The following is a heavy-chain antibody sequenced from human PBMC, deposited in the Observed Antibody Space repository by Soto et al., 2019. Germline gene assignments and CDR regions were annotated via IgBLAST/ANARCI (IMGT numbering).Heavy chain of an antibody. CDR3: SRERNNRQQGMDV. Sequence: GGSLRLSCAASGFTFSTYSINWVRQAPGKGLEWVSSISSSGDYIYYADSVKGRFTISRDNAKNSVFLQMDSLRADDTALYFCSRERNNRQQGMDVCCQAPVVTVSS. CDR2: ISSSGDYI. D-gene: IGHD6-13*01. CDR1: GFTFSTYS. V-gene: IGHV3-21*01. J-gene: IGHJ6*02.